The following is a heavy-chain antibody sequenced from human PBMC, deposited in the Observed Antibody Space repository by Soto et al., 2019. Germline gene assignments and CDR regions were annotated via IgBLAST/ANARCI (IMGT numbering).Heavy chain of an antibody. CDR2: IYYSGST. D-gene: IGHD6-13*01. CDR1: GGSISSGVYY. J-gene: IGHJ5*02. V-gene: IGHV4-31*03. Sequence: SETLSLTCTVSGGSISSGVYYWSWIRQHPGKGLEWIGYIYYSGSTYYNPSLKSRVTISVDTSKNQFSLKLSSVTAADTAVYCCAREGVIAAAGSWFDPWGQGTLVTVSS. CDR3: AREGVIAAAGSWFDP.